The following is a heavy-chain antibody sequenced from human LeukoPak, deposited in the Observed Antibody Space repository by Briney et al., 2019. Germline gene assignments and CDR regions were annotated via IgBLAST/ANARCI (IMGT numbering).Heavy chain of an antibody. CDR1: GFTFSSYV. Sequence: GGSLRLSCAASGFTFSSYVMHWVRQAPGKGLEYVSTIDGNGGSTYYANSVKGRFTISRDNSKNTLNLQMGSLRAEDMAVYYCARGGGYCSRTGCYGKDYWGQGTLVTVSS. V-gene: IGHV3-64*01. CDR3: ARGGGYCSRTGCYGKDY. CDR2: IDGNGGST. J-gene: IGHJ4*02. D-gene: IGHD2-2*01.